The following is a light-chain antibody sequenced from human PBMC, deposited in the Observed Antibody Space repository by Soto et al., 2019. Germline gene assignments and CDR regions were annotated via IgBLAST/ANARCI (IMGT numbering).Light chain of an antibody. V-gene: IGKV1-5*03. CDR3: QQYNTSPLT. Sequence: DIQMTQSPSTLSASVGDRVTITCRASQTISIWLAWYQQKPGKAPNLLIYKASSLESGVPARFSGSGSGTEFTLTITSLQPDDFATYYCQQYNTSPLTFGGGTKVEI. J-gene: IGKJ4*01. CDR1: QTISIW. CDR2: KAS.